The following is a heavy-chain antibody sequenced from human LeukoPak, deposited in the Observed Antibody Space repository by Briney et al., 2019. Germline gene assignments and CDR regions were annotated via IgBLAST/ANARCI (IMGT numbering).Heavy chain of an antibody. CDR3: ARYYDSSGYYYNFDY. J-gene: IGHJ4*02. V-gene: IGHV2-5*02. CDR1: GFSLSTSGVG. Sequence: ASGPTLVKPTQTLTLTCTFSGFSLSTSGVGVGWIRQPPGKALEWLVLIYWDDDKRYSPSLKSRLTITKDTSKNQVVLTMTNMDPVDTATYYCARYYDSSGYYYNFDYWGQGTLVTVSS. D-gene: IGHD3-22*01. CDR2: IYWDDDK.